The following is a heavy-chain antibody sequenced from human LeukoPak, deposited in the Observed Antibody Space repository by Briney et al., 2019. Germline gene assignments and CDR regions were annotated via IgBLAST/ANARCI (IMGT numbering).Heavy chain of an antibody. CDR2: INHSGST. CDR1: GGSFSGYY. V-gene: IGHV4-34*01. CDR3: ARERPYGDYFDY. Sequence: SETLSLICAVYGGSFSGYYWTWIRRPPGKGLEWIGEINHSGSTNYNPSLKSRVTISVDTSKNQFSLKLSSVTVADTAVYYCARERPYGDYFDYWGQGTLVTVSS. J-gene: IGHJ4*02. D-gene: IGHD4-17*01.